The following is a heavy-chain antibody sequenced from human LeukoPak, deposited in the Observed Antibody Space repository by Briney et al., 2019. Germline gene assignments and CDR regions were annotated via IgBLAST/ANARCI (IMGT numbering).Heavy chain of an antibody. D-gene: IGHD3-22*01. J-gene: IGHJ4*02. CDR1: GGTFSSYA. Sequence: GSSVKVSCKASGGTFSSYAISWVRQAPGQGLEWMGRIIPIFGTANSAQKFQGRVTITTDESTSTAYMELSSLRSEDTAVYYCARDYYDSSGPWGYWGQGTLVTVSS. V-gene: IGHV1-69*05. CDR2: IIPIFGTA. CDR3: ARDYYDSSGPWGY.